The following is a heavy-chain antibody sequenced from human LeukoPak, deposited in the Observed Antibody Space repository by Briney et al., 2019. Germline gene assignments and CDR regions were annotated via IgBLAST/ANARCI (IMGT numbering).Heavy chain of an antibody. Sequence: GGSLRLSCAASGFTFSSYAMHWVRQAPGKGLEWVAVISYDGSNKYYADSVKGRFTISRDNSKNPLYLQMNSLRAEDTAVYSCARDRSSDYFDYWGQGTLVTVSS. V-gene: IGHV3-30-3*01. CDR2: ISYDGSNK. D-gene: IGHD2-2*01. CDR1: GFTFSSYA. J-gene: IGHJ4*02. CDR3: ARDRSSDYFDY.